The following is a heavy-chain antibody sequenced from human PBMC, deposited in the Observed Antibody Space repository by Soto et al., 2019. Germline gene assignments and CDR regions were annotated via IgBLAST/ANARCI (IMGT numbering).Heavy chain of an antibody. Sequence: PGESLKISCKGSGYSFTSYWISWVRQMHGKGLEWMGRIDPSDSYTNYSPSFQGHVTISADKSISTAYLQWSSLKASDTAMYYCARRSTTAGIYYYYYYGMDVWGQGTTLTVSS. CDR1: GYSFTSYW. CDR3: ARRSTTAGIYYYYYYGMDV. CDR2: IDPSDSYT. V-gene: IGHV5-10-1*01. J-gene: IGHJ6*02. D-gene: IGHD6-13*01.